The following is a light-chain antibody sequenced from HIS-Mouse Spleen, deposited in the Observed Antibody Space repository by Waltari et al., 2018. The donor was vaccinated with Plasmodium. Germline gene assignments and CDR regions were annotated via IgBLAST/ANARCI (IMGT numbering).Light chain of an antibody. Sequence: YELTQPPSVSVAPGQTARTTCSGDALRKQYAYWYHQKAGQAPVLVIYEDSKRPPGIPVMFSGSSSRTMATLTISGAQVADEADSHCYSTDSSGNHRVFGGVTKLTVL. J-gene: IGLJ3*02. V-gene: IGLV3-10*01. CDR2: EDS. CDR3: YSTDSSGNHRV. CDR1: ALRKQY.